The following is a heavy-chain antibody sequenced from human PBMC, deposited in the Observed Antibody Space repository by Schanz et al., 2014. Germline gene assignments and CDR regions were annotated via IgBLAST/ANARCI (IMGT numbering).Heavy chain of an antibody. J-gene: IGHJ3*01. V-gene: IGHV1-18*01. CDR1: GYSFSDFG. CDR2: VSAYSGNT. CDR3: ARRELGPSNYDTLTALYDAFDV. D-gene: IGHD3-9*01. Sequence: QVQLAQSGSELKRPGASVNISCKASGYSFSDFGINWVRQAPGQGLEWMGWVSAYSGNTNYAQKFQGRVTMTTDTSTSTAYMELRSLRSDDTAVYYCARRELGPSNYDTLTALYDAFDVWGQGTMVTVSS.